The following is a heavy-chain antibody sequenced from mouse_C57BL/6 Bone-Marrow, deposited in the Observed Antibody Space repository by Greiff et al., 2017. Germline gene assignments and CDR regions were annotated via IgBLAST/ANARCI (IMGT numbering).Heavy chain of an antibody. CDR2: IDPSDSET. CDR1: GYTFTSYW. V-gene: IGHV1-52*01. J-gene: IGHJ4*01. Sequence: VKLMESGAELVRPGSSVKLSCKASGYTFTSYWMHWVKQRPIQGLEWIGNIDPSDSETHYNQKFKDKATLTVDKSSSTAYMQLSSLTSEDSAVYYCAREKIYYYYAMDYWGQGTSVTVSS. CDR3: AREKIYYYYAMDY. D-gene: IGHD2-1*01.